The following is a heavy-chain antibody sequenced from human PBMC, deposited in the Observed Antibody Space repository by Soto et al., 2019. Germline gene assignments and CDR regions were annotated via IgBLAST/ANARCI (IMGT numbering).Heavy chain of an antibody. V-gene: IGHV4-38-2*01. CDR2: IYHSGST. D-gene: IGHD6-13*01. CDR1: GYSISSGYY. J-gene: IGHJ5*02. Sequence: SATLSLTCAVSGYSISSGYYWGWIRQPPGKRLEWIGSIYHSGSTYHNPSLKSRVTISVDTSKTQFSLKLSSVTAADTAVYYCASLEGIAAAGALNNWFDPWGQGTPVTVSS. CDR3: ASLEGIAAAGALNNWFDP.